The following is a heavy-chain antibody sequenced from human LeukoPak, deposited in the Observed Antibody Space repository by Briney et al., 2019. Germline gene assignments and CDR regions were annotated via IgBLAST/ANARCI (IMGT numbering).Heavy chain of an antibody. CDR2: ISYDGSNK. V-gene: IGHV3-30*03. Sequence: PGGSLRLSCAASGFTFSSYGMHWVRQAPGKGLERVAVISYDGSNKYYADSVKGRFTISRDNSKNTLYLQMNSLRAEDTAVYYCARDKVVDTAMVGSYYYYYMDVWGKGTTVTVSS. D-gene: IGHD5-18*01. J-gene: IGHJ6*03. CDR1: GFTFSSYG. CDR3: ARDKVVDTAMVGSYYYYYMDV.